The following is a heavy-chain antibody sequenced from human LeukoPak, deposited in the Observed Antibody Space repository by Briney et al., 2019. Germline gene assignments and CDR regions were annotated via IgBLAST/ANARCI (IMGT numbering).Heavy chain of an antibody. Sequence: GGSLRLSCAASGFTFDDYAMHWVRQAPGKGLEWVSGISWNSGSIGYADSVKGRFTISRDNAKNSLYLQMNSLRAEDTAVYYCARVGRSLRYSDWGQGTLVTVSS. V-gene: IGHV3-9*01. D-gene: IGHD2-21*01. CDR1: GFTFDDYA. CDR3: ARVGRSLRYSD. J-gene: IGHJ4*02. CDR2: ISWNSGSI.